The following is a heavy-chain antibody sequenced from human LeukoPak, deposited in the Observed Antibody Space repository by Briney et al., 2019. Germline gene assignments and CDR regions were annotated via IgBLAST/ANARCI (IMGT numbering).Heavy chain of an antibody. CDR1: GFTFSSYA. CDR3: AADGDDNSLAL. V-gene: IGHV3-23*01. Sequence: GGSLRLSCAASGFTFSSYAMSWVREAPGKGLEWVSAISGSGGSTYYADSVKGRFTISRDNSKNTLYLQMNSLRAEDTAVYYCAADGDDNSLALWGQGTLVTVSS. CDR2: ISGSGGST. D-gene: IGHD2-21*01. J-gene: IGHJ5*02.